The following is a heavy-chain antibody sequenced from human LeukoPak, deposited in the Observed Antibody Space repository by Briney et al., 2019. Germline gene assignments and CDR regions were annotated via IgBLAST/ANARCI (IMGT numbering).Heavy chain of an antibody. D-gene: IGHD6-6*01. CDR3: AKDQPLSSSSEPDY. CDR1: GFTFSSYA. CDR2: ISGSGGGT. Sequence: PGGSLRLSCAASGFTFSSYAMSWVRQAPGKGLEWVSAISGSGGGTYYADSVKGRFTISRDNSKNTLYLQMNSLRAEDTAVYYCAKDQPLSSSSEPDYWGQGTLVTVSS. V-gene: IGHV3-23*01. J-gene: IGHJ4*02.